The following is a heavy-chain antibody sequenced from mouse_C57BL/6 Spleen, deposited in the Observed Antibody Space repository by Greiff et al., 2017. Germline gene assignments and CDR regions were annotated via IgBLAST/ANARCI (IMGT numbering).Heavy chain of an antibody. CDR1: GYTFTSYW. Sequence: QVHVKQPGAELVKPGASVKLSCKASGYTFTSYWMHWVKQRPGQGLEWIGMIHPNSGSTYYNEKFKSKATLTVDKSSSTAYMQLSSLTSEDSAVXYCAREEGSLLWYPRPFAYWGQGTLVTVSA. D-gene: IGHD1-1*02. CDR3: AREEGSLLWYPRPFAY. CDR2: IHPNSGST. J-gene: IGHJ3*01. V-gene: IGHV1-64*01.